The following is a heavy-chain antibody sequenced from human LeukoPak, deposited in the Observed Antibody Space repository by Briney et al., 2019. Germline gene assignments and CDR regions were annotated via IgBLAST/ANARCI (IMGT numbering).Heavy chain of an antibody. CDR2: LYYTGST. CDR3: AREVYSSGWPYYFDY. CDR1: GGSISTGNYY. Sequence: SETLSLTCTVSGGSISTGNYYWGWIRQPPGKGLEWIGSLYYTGSTYYNPSLKSRVTISRDTAKNQFSLKLSSVTAADTAPYYCAREVYSSGWPYYFDYWGQGTLVTVSS. V-gene: IGHV4-39*07. D-gene: IGHD6-19*01. J-gene: IGHJ4*02.